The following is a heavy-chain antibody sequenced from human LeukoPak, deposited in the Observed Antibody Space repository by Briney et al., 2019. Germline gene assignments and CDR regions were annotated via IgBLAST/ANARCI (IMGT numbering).Heavy chain of an antibody. CDR1: GFTFSSYA. J-gene: IGHJ4*02. CDR3: AKSGAMIVVVITWFDY. D-gene: IGHD3-22*01. Sequence: GSLRLSCAASGFTFSSYAMSWVRQAPGKGLEWVSAISGSGGSTYYADSVKGRFTISRDNSKNTLYLQMNSLRAEDTAVYYCAKSGAMIVVVITWFDYWGQGTLVTVSS. V-gene: IGHV3-23*01. CDR2: ISGSGGST.